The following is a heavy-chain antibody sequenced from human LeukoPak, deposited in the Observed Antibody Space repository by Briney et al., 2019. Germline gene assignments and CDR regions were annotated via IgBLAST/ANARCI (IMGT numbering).Heavy chain of an antibody. V-gene: IGHV1-2*02. J-gene: IGHJ5*02. CDR1: GYSFTDYY. CDR3: ARADFVDAGPYLIGP. CDR2: FNLKSGRT. Sequence: ASVKVSCKTSGYSFTDYYIHWLRQAPGQGLEWLGWFNLKSGRTSSARKFQDRVTMTRDPSISTVYMDMAWLTSDDTAIYFCARADFVDAGPYLIGPWGQGTLVTVSS. D-gene: IGHD3-3*01.